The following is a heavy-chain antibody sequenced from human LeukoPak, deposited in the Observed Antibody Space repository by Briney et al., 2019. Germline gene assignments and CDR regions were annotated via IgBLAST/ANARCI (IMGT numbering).Heavy chain of an antibody. CDR2: IYSGGST. D-gene: IGHD5-18*01. J-gene: IGHJ4*02. V-gene: IGHV3-66*01. CDR1: GFTVSSNY. CDR3: ARETDTARIDY. Sequence: PGGSLRLSCAASGFTVSSNYMSWVRQAPGKGLEWVSVIYSGGSTYYADSVKGRFTISRDNSKNTLYLQMNSLRAEDTAVYYCARETDTARIDYWGQGTLVTVSS.